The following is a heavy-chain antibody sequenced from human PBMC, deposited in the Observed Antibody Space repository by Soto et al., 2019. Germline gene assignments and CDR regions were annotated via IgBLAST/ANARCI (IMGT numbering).Heavy chain of an antibody. D-gene: IGHD2-15*01. V-gene: IGHV1-24*01. Sequence: GASVKVSCKVSGYTLTELSMHWVRQAPGKGLEWMGGFDPEDGETIYAQKFQGRVTMTEDTSTDTAYMELSSLRSEDTAVYYCSTGGDIVVVITPPSFDYWGQGTLVTVSS. CDR2: FDPEDGET. J-gene: IGHJ4*02. CDR1: GYTLTELS. CDR3: STGGDIVVVITPPSFDY.